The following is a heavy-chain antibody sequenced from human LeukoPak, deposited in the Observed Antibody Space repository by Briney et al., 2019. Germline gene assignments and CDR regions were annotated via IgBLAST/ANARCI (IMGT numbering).Heavy chain of an antibody. CDR3: ARGPPKGNAFDI. CDR2: IYYSGST. J-gene: IGHJ3*02. Sequence: PSKTLSLTCTVSGGSISSYYWSWIRQPPGKGLEWIGYIYYSGSTNYNPSLKSRVTISVDTSKNQFSLKLSSVTAADTAVYYCARGPPKGNAFDIWGQGTTVTVSS. V-gene: IGHV4-59*01. CDR1: GGSISSYY.